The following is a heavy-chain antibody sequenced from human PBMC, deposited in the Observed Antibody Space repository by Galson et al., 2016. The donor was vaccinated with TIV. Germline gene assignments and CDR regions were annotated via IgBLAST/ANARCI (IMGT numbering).Heavy chain of an antibody. CDR3: SRERRHCGNECFLQYYYGMDV. CDR2: IHTGGNT. J-gene: IGHJ6*02. V-gene: IGHV3-66*02. CDR1: GFPVSDNY. D-gene: IGHD4-23*01. Sequence: SLRLSCAASGFPVSDNYMTWVRRAPGKGLEWVAIIHTGGNTNYADSVRGRFTISRDNAKNTVYLQMSRLKAEDAAVYYFSRERRHCGNECFLQYYYGMDVWGQGTTVTVSS.